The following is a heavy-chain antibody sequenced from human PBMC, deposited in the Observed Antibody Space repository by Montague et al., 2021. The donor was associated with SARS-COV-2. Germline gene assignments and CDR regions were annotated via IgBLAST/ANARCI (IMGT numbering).Heavy chain of an antibody. CDR2: INPSGGST. Sequence: SVKVSCKASGYTFTSYYMHWVRQAPGQGLEWMGIINPSGGSTSYAQKFQGRATMTRDTSTSTVYMELSSLRSEDTAVYYCAGDYGGNPDGYYYYGMDVWGQGTTVTVSS. CDR3: AGDYGGNPDGYYYYGMDV. J-gene: IGHJ6*02. D-gene: IGHD4-23*01. CDR1: GYTFTSYY. V-gene: IGHV1-46*01.